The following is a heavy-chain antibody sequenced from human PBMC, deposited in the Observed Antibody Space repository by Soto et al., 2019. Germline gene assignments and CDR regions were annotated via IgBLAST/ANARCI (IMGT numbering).Heavy chain of an antibody. CDR3: AAGGGYCSGGSCQNHYYYYMDV. D-gene: IGHD2-15*01. V-gene: IGHV1-58*02. CDR1: GFTFTSSA. J-gene: IGHJ6*03. CDR2: IVVGSGNT. Sequence: QMQLVQSGPEVKKPGTSVKVSCKASGFTFTSSAMQWVRQARGQRLEWIGWIVVGSGNTNYAQKFQERVTITRDMSTSAAYRELSSLRSEDTAVYYCAAGGGYCSGGSCQNHYYYYMDVWGKGTPVTVSS.